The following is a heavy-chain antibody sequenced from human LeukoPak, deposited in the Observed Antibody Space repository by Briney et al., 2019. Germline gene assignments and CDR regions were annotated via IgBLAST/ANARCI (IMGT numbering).Heavy chain of an antibody. D-gene: IGHD2-2*01. CDR3: ARDRYQGQLPLDY. Sequence: ASVTVSCKASGYTFTGYYMHWVRQAPGQGLEWMGWINPNSGGTNYAQKFQGRVTMTRDTSISTAYMELSRLRSDDTAVYYCARDRYQGQLPLDYWGQGTLVTVSS. CDR1: GYTFTGYY. J-gene: IGHJ4*02. CDR2: INPNSGGT. V-gene: IGHV1-2*02.